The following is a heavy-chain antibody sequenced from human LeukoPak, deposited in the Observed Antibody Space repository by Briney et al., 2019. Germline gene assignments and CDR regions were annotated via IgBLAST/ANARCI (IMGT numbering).Heavy chain of an antibody. CDR2: TYYRSKWYN. D-gene: IGHD3-16*02. Sequence: SQTLSLTCAIYGDSVSSNSAAWNWIRQSPSRGLEWLGRTYYRSKWYNDYAVSVKSRITINPDTSKSQFSLQLNSVTPEDTAVYYCAREYYDYVWGSYRDRGYYYYGMDVWGQGTTVTVSS. CDR1: GDSVSSNSAA. V-gene: IGHV6-1*01. CDR3: AREYYDYVWGSYRDRGYYYYGMDV. J-gene: IGHJ6*02.